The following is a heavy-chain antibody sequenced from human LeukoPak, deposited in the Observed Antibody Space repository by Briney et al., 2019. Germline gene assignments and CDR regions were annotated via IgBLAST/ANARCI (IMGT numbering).Heavy chain of an antibody. CDR1: GYTFTSYY. J-gene: IGHJ4*02. Sequence: ASVKVSCKASGYTFTSYYMHWVRQAPGQGLEWMGIINPSGGSTSYAQKFQGRVTMARDTSASTVYMELSSLRSEDTAVYYCALGYSSGWYYFDYWGQGTLVTVSS. CDR3: ALGYSSGWYYFDY. CDR2: INPSGGST. V-gene: IGHV1-46*03. D-gene: IGHD6-19*01.